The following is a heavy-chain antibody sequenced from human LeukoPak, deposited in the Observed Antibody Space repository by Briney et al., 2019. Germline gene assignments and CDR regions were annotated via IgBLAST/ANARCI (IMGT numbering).Heavy chain of an antibody. CDR1: GFTFSSYA. D-gene: IGHD3-10*01. V-gene: IGHV3-64*01. Sequence: TGGSLRLSCAASGFTFSSYAMHWVRQAPGKGLEYVSAISSNGGSTYYANSVKGRFTISRDNSKNTLYLRMGSLRAEDMAVYYCARGSPMVRGVIKNIYFDYWGQGTLVTVSS. CDR3: ARGSPMVRGVIKNIYFDY. CDR2: ISSNGGST. J-gene: IGHJ4*02.